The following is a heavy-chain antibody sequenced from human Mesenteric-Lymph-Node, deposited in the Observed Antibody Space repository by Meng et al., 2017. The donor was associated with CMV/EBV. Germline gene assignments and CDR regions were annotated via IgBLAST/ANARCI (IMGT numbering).Heavy chain of an antibody. D-gene: IGHD2-15*01. CDR2: IHHSRRA. J-gene: IGHJ4*02. Sequence: GGSFNGYYWSWIRQSPGKGLEWIGDIHHSRRANYSPSLKSRASMSLDTSKNQFSLKLTSVTAADSGVYYCARGPEPQDIVVVIPYSDWGQGTLVTVSS. CDR3: ARGPEPQDIVVVIPYSD. V-gene: IGHV4-34*01. CDR1: GGSFNGYY.